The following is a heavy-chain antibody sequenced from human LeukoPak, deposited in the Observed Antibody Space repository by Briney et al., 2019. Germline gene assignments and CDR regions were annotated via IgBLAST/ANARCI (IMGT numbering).Heavy chain of an antibody. CDR3: ASSLTHFDY. V-gene: IGHV3-21*06. CDR2: ISSSSSYI. D-gene: IGHD1-14*01. CDR1: GLTFTGYT. J-gene: IGHJ4*02. Sequence: GGSLRLSCAASGLTFTGYTFNWVRQAPGKGLEWVSSISSSSSYIYYADSVKGRFTISRDNAKSSLYLQMSSLRGEDTAVYYCASSLTHFDYWGQGTLVTVSS.